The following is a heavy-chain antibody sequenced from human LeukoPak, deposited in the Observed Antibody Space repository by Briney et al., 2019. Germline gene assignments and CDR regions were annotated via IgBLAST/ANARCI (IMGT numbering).Heavy chain of an antibody. Sequence: SETLSLTCAVYGGSFSGYYWSWIRQPPGKGLEWIGEINHSGSTTYNPSLKSRVTISVDTSKNQFSLKLSSVTAADTAVYYCARGVAMYYYDSSGYYYFDYWGQGTLVTVSS. CDR2: INHSGST. CDR3: ARGVAMYYYDSSGYYYFDY. J-gene: IGHJ4*02. V-gene: IGHV4-34*01. D-gene: IGHD3-22*01. CDR1: GGSFSGYY.